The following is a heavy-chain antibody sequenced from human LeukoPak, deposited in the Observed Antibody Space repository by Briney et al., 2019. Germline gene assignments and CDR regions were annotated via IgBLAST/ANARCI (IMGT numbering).Heavy chain of an antibody. CDR2: IYYSGST. Sequence: SETLSLTCTVSGGSISSSSYYWGWIRQPPGKGLEWIGSIYYSGSTYYNPSLKSRVTISVDTSKNQFSLKLSSVTAADTAVYYCAKSYDFWSGYYTAYWGQGTLVTVSS. J-gene: IGHJ4*02. CDR1: GGSISSSSYY. D-gene: IGHD3-3*01. CDR3: AKSYDFWSGYYTAY. V-gene: IGHV4-39*07.